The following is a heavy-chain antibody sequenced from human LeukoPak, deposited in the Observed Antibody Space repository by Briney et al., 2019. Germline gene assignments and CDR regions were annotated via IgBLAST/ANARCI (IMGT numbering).Heavy chain of an antibody. Sequence: PGGSLRLSCEGSGFSVSTKCMNWVRQAPGKGLERVSILYSGSSTYYTDSVKGRFTVSRDDSKNTLYLHMNSLGVEDTAVYYCARVGDHYHWYLDVWGRGTLVTVSS. D-gene: IGHD3-10*01. CDR1: GFSVSTKC. CDR3: ARVGDHYHWYLDV. CDR2: LYSGSST. J-gene: IGHJ2*01. V-gene: IGHV3-53*01.